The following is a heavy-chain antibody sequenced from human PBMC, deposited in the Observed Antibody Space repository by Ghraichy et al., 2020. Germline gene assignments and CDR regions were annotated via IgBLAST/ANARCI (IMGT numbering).Heavy chain of an antibody. CDR3: ARTGSGWYQEYYYGMDV. CDR1: GGSISSYY. J-gene: IGHJ6*02. CDR2: IYYSGST. D-gene: IGHD6-19*01. V-gene: IGHV4-59*01. Sequence: SETLSLTCTVSGGSISSYYWSWIRQPPGKGLEWIGYIYYSGSTNYNPSLKSRVTISVDTSKNQFSLKLSSVTAADTAVYYCARTGSGWYQEYYYGMDVWGQGTTVTVSS.